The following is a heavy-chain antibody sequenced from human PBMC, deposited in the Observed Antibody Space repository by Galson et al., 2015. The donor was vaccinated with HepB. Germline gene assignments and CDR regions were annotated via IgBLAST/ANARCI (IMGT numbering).Heavy chain of an antibody. Sequence: SLRLSCAASGFTFSSYGMHWVRQAPGKGLEWVAFIRYDGSNKYYADSVKGRFTISRDNSKNTLYLQMNSLRAEDTAVYYCAKVGAGSSGWYYFDYWGQGTLVTVSS. J-gene: IGHJ4*02. CDR3: AKVGAGSSGWYYFDY. CDR2: IRYDGSNK. D-gene: IGHD6-19*01. V-gene: IGHV3-30*02. CDR1: GFTFSSYG.